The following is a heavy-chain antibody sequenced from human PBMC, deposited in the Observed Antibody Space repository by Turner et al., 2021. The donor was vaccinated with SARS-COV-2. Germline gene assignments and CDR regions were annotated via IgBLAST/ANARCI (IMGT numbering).Heavy chain of an antibody. CDR1: GFTFSNYA. Sequence: QVQLVESGGGVVQPGRSLRLSCAASGFTFSNYAMHWVRQAPGKVLEWVAVISYDGSNKYYADSVKGRFTISRDNSKNTLYLQMNSLRAEDTAVYYCARDRIIWDRGVYYYYGMDVWGQGTTVTVSS. J-gene: IGHJ6*02. CDR2: ISYDGSNK. D-gene: IGHD1-26*01. V-gene: IGHV3-30-3*01. CDR3: ARDRIIWDRGVYYYYGMDV.